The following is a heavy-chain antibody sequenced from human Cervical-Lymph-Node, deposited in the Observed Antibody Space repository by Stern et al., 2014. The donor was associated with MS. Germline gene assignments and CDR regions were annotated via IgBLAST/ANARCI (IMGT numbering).Heavy chain of an antibody. J-gene: IGHJ4*02. CDR3: ARPAAARYFDF. V-gene: IGHV3-30-3*01. Sequence: VQLVESGGGVVQPGRSLRLSCAASGFTFGSHTMHWVRQPPGTGLDWVAIISPEGSSQHWSEYVKWRFTLSRDNSNNTLYLQMNSLRAEDTAMYYCARPAAARYFDFWGQGTQVTVSS. CDR1: GFTFGSHT. CDR2: ISPEGSSQ. D-gene: IGHD6-25*01.